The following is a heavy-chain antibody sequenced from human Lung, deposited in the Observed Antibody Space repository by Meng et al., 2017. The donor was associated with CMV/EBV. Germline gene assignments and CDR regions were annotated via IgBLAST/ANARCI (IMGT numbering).Heavy chain of an antibody. CDR2: INYGGDT. D-gene: IGHD1-26*01. J-gene: IGHJ4*02. CDR3: ARGVGAGL. V-gene: IGHV4-59*01. Sequence: PLSLPCTVSGGSIGSYSWNWIRQPPDKGLEWIGYINYGGDTTYNPSLKSRLTISVDTSKNQFSLRLTSVTAADTAVYYCARGVGAGLWGQGTLVTVSS. CDR1: GGSIGSYS.